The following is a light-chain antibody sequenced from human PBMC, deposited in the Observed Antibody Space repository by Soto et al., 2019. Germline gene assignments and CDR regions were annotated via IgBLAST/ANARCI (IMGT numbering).Light chain of an antibody. J-gene: IGLJ1*01. CDR1: TSDVGGYEY. V-gene: IGLV2-8*01. CDR3: SSYAGGNTVV. CDR2: EVN. Sequence: HSALTQPPSASGSPGQSVTISCTGTTSDVGGYEYVSWYQQHPGKAPKVLLYEVNKRPSGVPDRFSGSKSGNMASLTVSGLQAEDEAEYYCSSYAGGNTVVFGSGTKLTVL.